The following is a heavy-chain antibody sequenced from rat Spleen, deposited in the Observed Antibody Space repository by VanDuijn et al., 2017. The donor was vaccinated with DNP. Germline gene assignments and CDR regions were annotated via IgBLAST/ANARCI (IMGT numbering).Heavy chain of an antibody. CDR1: GLTFNNYW. Sequence: EVQLVESGGDLVQPGRSLKLSCVASGLTFNNYWMAWIRQVPGKGLEWVASITGSGGNTYYPDSVRGRFTISRDNADHTLYLQMDSLRSEDTATYYCVTSPGPNWFAHWGQGTLVTVSS. D-gene: IGHD1-4*01. V-gene: IGHV5-31*01. CDR2: ITGSGGNT. CDR3: VTSPGPNWFAH. J-gene: IGHJ3*01.